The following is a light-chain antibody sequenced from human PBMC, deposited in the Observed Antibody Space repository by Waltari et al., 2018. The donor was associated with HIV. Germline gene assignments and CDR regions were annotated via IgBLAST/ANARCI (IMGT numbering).Light chain of an antibody. CDR3: QVWDSSSDHVV. CDR1: NIGRKS. CDR2: YET. Sequence: SYVLTQPPSVPVAPGQTPRISSGGTNIGRKSVLWYPQKPGQAPVLVIFYETDRPSGIPERFSGSNSGNTATLTISRVEAGDEADYYCQVWDSSSDHVVFGGGTKLTVL. V-gene: IGLV3-21*04. J-gene: IGLJ2*01.